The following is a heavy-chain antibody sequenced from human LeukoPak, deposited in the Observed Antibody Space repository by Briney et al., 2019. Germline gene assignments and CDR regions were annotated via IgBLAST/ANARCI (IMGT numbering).Heavy chain of an antibody. CDR3: ASTTRRYCSSTSCYPTFYDY. CDR1: GFTFSDYY. Sequence: GGSLRLSCAASGFTFSDYYMSWIRQAPGKGLEWVSYISSSGSTIYYADSVKGRFTISRDNAKNSLYLQMNSLRAEDTAVYYCASTTRRYCSSTSCYPTFYDYRGQGTLVTVSS. V-gene: IGHV3-11*01. D-gene: IGHD2-2*01. J-gene: IGHJ4*02. CDR2: ISSSGSTI.